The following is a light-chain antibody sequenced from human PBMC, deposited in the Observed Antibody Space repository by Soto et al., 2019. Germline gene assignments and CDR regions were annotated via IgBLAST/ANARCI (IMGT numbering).Light chain of an antibody. CDR2: AAS. CDR3: QQANSFPLT. V-gene: IGKV1-39*01. CDR1: QSISSS. Sequence: DIEMTQSPSSLSASVGETITITCRASQSISSSLNWFQHSPGQPPKLLISAASRLQSGVPSRFSGSGSGTAFTLTISSLQPEDFATYYCQQANSFPLTFGGGTKVDIK. J-gene: IGKJ4*01.